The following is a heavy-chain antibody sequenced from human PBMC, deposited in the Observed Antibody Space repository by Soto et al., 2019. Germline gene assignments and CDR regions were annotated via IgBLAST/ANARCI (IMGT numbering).Heavy chain of an antibody. J-gene: IGHJ4*02. CDR3: ARHYCGGDCYLWFDY. V-gene: IGHV3-66*04. CDR2: IYSGGST. Sequence: EVQLVASGGGLVQPGGSLRLSCAASGFTVSSNYMSWVRQAPGKGLEWVSVIYSGGSTYYADSVKGRFTISRDNSKNTLYLQMNSMRAEDTAVYYCARHYCGGDCYLWFDYWGQGTLVTVCS. D-gene: IGHD2-21*02. CDR1: GFTVSSNY.